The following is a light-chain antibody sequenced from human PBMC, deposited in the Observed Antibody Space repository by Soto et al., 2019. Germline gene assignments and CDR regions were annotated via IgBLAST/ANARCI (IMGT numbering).Light chain of an antibody. V-gene: IGKV1-9*01. CDR1: QGISSY. J-gene: IGKJ1*01. Sequence: DLQLTQSPSFLSASVGDRVTITCRASQGISSYLAWYQQKPGKAPKLLIYAASTLQSGVPSRFSGSGSGTEFTLTSSSLQPEDFATYYCQQLNSYPRTFGQGTKVEIK. CDR2: AAS. CDR3: QQLNSYPRT.